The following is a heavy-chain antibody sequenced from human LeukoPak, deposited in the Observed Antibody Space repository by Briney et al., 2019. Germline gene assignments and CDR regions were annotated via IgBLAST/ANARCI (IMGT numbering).Heavy chain of an antibody. CDR2: IKEDGSEE. D-gene: IGHD3-10*01. J-gene: IGHJ6*03. CDR3: ARDRALYYYGSGIGYYMDV. Sequence: GGSLILSCVDSRFTFGRYWMAWVRQAPGKGLEWVANIKEDGSEEYYLDSVTGRFIISRDNAKNSLYLQMNSLRAEDTAVYYCARDRALYYYGSGIGYYMDVWGKGTTVTVSS. V-gene: IGHV3-7*01. CDR1: RFTFGRYW.